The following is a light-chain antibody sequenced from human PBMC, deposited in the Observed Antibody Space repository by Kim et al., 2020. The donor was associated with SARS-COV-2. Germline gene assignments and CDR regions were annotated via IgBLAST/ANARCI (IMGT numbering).Light chain of an antibody. Sequence: PGERVTLSCRASQSVSSSYLTWYQQKPGQAPRLRSYGASTRDTSIPARCSGSGSGTDFTLTISSLQPEDFAVYYCQQDYNLPWTFGQGTKVDIK. CDR3: QQDYNLPWT. J-gene: IGKJ1*01. CDR2: GAS. CDR1: QSVSSSY. V-gene: IGKV3D-7*01.